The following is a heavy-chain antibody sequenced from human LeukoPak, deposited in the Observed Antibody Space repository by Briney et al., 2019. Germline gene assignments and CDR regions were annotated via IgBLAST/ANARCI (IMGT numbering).Heavy chain of an antibody. CDR1: GGSFSSSSYY. CDR2: IYYSGST. J-gene: IGHJ3*02. D-gene: IGHD1-26*01. CDR3: ARHNSGITSGAFDI. Sequence: PSETLSLTCTASGGSFSSSSYYWGWIRQPPGKGLEWIGIIYYSGSTSYNPSLKSRVTISVDTSKNQFSLKLSSVTAADTAVYYCARHNSGITSGAFDIWGQGTMVTVSS. V-gene: IGHV4-39*01.